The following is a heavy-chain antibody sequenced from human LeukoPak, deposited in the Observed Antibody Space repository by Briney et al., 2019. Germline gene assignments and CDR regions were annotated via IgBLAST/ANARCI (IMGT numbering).Heavy chain of an antibody. J-gene: IGHJ4*02. CDR1: GFTFSSYS. CDR3: ARTYYYDSSGYFPKYYFDY. CDR2: ISSSSTI. D-gene: IGHD3-22*01. V-gene: IGHV3-48*04. Sequence: QAGGSLRLSCAASGFTFSSYSMNWVRQAPGKGLEWVSYISSSSTIYYADSVKGRFTISRDNAKNSLYLQMNSLRAEDTAVYYCARTYYYDSSGYFPKYYFDYWGQGTLVTVSS.